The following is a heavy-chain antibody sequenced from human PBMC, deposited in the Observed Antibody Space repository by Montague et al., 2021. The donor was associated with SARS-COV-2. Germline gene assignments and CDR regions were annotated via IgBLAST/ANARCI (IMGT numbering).Heavy chain of an antibody. Sequence: SETLSLTCTVSGDSLSFYFWTWIRQPPGRGLEWIGYIEYSGSTNYNPSLKSRLTMSLDMSSNQFSLVLRSVTAADTAVYYCGSLGYSTSTVDSWGHGTLVTVSS. V-gene: IGHV4-59*08. CDR1: GDSLSFYF. CDR3: GSLGYSTSTVDS. J-gene: IGHJ5*01. D-gene: IGHD6-6*01. CDR2: IEYSGST.